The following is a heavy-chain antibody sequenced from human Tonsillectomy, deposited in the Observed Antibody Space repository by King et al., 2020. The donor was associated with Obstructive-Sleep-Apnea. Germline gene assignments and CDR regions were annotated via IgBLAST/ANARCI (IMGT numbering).Heavy chain of an antibody. V-gene: IGHV3-74*01. Sequence: VQLVESGGGLVQPGGSLRLSCAASGFTFRTSWMHWVRQAPGKGLVWVSRINNDGSSTIYADFVKGRFTISRDNAKNTLYLQMNSLRAEDTAVYYCARDRGGAGPTTTDYWGQGTLVTVSS. J-gene: IGHJ4*02. CDR1: GFTFRTSW. CDR2: INNDGSST. CDR3: ARDRGGAGPTTTDY. D-gene: IGHD1-26*01.